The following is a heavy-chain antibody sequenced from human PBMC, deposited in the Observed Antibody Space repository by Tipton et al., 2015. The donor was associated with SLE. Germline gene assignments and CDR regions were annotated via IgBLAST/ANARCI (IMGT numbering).Heavy chain of an antibody. CDR2: IYSSGST. J-gene: IGHJ5*02. Sequence: GLVKPSETLSLTCAVYGGSFSGYYWSWIRQPPGKGLEWIGYIYSSGSTNYNPSLKSRVTISVDTSKNQFSLKLSSVTAADTAVYFCARDGSPGWFDPWGQGTLVTVSS. V-gene: IGHV4-59*01. CDR3: ARDGSPGWFDP. D-gene: IGHD1-26*01. CDR1: GGSFSGYY.